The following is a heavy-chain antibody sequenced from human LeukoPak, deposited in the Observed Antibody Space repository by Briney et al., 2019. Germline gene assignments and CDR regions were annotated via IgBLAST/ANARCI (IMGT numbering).Heavy chain of an antibody. D-gene: IGHD4-17*01. J-gene: IGHJ4*02. Sequence: TGGSLRLSCAASGFTFSSYEMNWVRQAPGKGLEWVGRIKSKTDGGTTDYAAPVKGRFTISRDDSKNTLYLQMNSLKTEDTAVYYCTTSMTTVTRVDYWGQGTLVTVSS. CDR1: GFTFSSYE. CDR3: TTSMTTVTRVDY. CDR2: IKSKTDGGTT. V-gene: IGHV3-15*01.